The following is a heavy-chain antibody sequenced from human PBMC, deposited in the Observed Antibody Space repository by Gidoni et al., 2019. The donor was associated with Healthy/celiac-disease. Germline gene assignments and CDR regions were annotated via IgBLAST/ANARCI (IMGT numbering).Heavy chain of an antibody. CDR2: ISSSSSYI. CDR1: GFTFGTYS. D-gene: IGHD1-26*01. J-gene: IGHJ4*02. Sequence: EVQLVESGGGLVKPGGSLRLSCAAPGFTFGTYSMNWVRQAPGKGLEWVSSISSSSSYIYYADSVKGRFTISRDNAKNSLYLQMNSLRAEDTAVYYCARGPDYGWELLVYFDYWGQGTLVTVSS. CDR3: ARGPDYGWELLVYFDY. V-gene: IGHV3-21*01.